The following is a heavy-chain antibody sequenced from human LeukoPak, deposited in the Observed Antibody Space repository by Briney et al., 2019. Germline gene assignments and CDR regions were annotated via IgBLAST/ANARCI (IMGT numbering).Heavy chain of an antibody. Sequence: GRSLRLSCAASGFTFSSYAMHWVRQAPGKGLEWVAVISYDGSNKYYADSVKGRFTISRDNSKNTLYLQMNSLRAEDTAVYYCARGRADFWSGYGVDVWGQGTTVTVS. V-gene: IGHV3-30-3*01. J-gene: IGHJ6*02. CDR2: ISYDGSNK. CDR1: GFTFSSYA. D-gene: IGHD3-3*01. CDR3: ARGRADFWSGYGVDV.